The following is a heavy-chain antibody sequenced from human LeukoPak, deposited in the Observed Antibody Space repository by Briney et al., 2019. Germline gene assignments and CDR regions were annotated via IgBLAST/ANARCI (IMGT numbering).Heavy chain of an antibody. CDR1: GGTFSSYA. CDR3: ARDVTDNWFDP. Sequence: ASVKVSCKASGGTFSSYAISWVRQAPGQGLEWMGGIIPVFGIANYAQKFQGRVTITADESTSTAYMELSSLRSEDTAVYYCARDVTDNWFDPWGQGTLVTVSS. J-gene: IGHJ5*02. CDR2: IIPVFGIA. V-gene: IGHV1-69*01. D-gene: IGHD3-16*01.